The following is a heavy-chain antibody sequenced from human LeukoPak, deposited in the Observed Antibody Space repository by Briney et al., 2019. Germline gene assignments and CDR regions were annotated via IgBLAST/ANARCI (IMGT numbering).Heavy chain of an antibody. CDR2: INPNSGGT. CDR1: GYTLTGYY. J-gene: IGHJ4*02. CDR3: ARVICSSTSCYRGADY. V-gene: IGHV1-2*02. Sequence: GASVKVSCKASGYTLTGYYMHWVRQAPGQGLEWMGWINPNSGGTNYPQKFQGRVTMTRDTSISTAYMELSRLRSDDTAVYYCARVICSSTSCYRGADYWGQGTLVTVSS. D-gene: IGHD2-2*02.